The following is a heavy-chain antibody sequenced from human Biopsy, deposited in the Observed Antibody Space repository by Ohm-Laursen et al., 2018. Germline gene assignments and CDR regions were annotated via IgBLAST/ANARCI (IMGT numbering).Heavy chain of an antibody. CDR1: GGSFTGHY. D-gene: IGHD4-23*01. V-gene: IGHV4-59*11. CDR2: ISHTGYA. J-gene: IGHJ1*01. Sequence: ETLSLTWPVSGGSFTGHYWSWIRQPPGEGLEWIGHISHTGYASYKSSLKSRVTISLDTSRKHFSLRLTSLAAADTAVYYCARGSNEYGGLYFPHWGQGTLVTVSS. CDR3: ARGSNEYGGLYFPH.